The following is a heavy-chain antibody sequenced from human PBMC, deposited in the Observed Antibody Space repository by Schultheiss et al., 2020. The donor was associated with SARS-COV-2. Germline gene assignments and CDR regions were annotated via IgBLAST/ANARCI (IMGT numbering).Heavy chain of an antibody. Sequence: SETLSLTCTVSGGSISSGDYYWSWIRQPPGKGLEWIGEINPSGGTNYNPSLKSRVNISLDTSKNQFSLEVTSVITADTAVYYCARGFSSTSANYYYYGMDVWGQGTTVTVSS. V-gene: IGHV4-30-4*01. CDR1: GGSISSGDYY. CDR2: INPSGGT. CDR3: ARGFSSTSANYYYYGMDV. D-gene: IGHD2-2*01. J-gene: IGHJ6*02.